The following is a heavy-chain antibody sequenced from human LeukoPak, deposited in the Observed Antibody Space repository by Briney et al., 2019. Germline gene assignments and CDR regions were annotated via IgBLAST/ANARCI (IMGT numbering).Heavy chain of an antibody. D-gene: IGHD2-15*01. CDR3: ARGGRGGSSIYYFDY. CDR1: GGSISSGGYY. V-gene: IGHV4-31*03. J-gene: IGHJ4*02. CDR2: IYYSGST. Sequence: PSETLSLTCTVSGGSISSGGYYWSWIRQHPGKGLEWIGYIYYSGSTYYNPSLKSRVTISVDTSKNQFSLKLSSVTAADTAVYYCARGGRGGSSIYYFDYWGQGTLVTVSS.